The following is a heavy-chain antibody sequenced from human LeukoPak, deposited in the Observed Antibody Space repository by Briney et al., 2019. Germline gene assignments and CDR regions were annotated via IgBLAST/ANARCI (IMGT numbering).Heavy chain of an antibody. CDR3: ATSRTTYYDFWSGYRAPFDY. J-gene: IGHJ4*02. CDR1: GGTFSSYT. Sequence: SVKVSCKASGGTFSSYTISWVRQAPGQGLEWMGRIIPILGIANYAQEFQGRVTITADKSTSTAYMELSSLRSEDTAVYYCATSRTTYYDFWSGYRAPFDYWGQGTLVTVSS. D-gene: IGHD3-3*01. V-gene: IGHV1-69*02. CDR2: IIPILGIA.